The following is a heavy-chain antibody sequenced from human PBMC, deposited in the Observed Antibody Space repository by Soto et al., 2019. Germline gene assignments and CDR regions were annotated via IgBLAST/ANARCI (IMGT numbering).Heavy chain of an antibody. CDR1: GGSISSSNW. CDR2: IYHSGST. Sequence: SETLSLTCAVSGGSISSSNWWSWVRQPPGKGLEWIGEIYHSGSTNYNPSLKSRVTISVDKSKNQFSLKLSSVTAADTAVYYCARRAYYDSSGYSYFGYWGQGTLVTVSS. CDR3: ARRAYYDSSGYSYFGY. V-gene: IGHV4-4*02. J-gene: IGHJ4*02. D-gene: IGHD3-22*01.